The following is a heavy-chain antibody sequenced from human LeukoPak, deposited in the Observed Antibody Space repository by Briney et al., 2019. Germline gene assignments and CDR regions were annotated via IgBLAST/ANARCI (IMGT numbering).Heavy chain of an antibody. D-gene: IGHD6-13*01. J-gene: IGHJ4*02. CDR1: GDSVSSNSAA. CDR3: ARGQQLVPWTRYYLDY. V-gene: IGHV6-1*01. Sequence: SQTLSLTCAISGDSVSSNSAAWNWIRQSPSRGLEWLGRTYYRSKWYNDYAVSVKSRITINPDTSKNQFSLQLNSVTPEDTAVYYCARGQQLVPWTRYYLDYWGQGTLVTVSS. CDR2: TYYRSKWYN.